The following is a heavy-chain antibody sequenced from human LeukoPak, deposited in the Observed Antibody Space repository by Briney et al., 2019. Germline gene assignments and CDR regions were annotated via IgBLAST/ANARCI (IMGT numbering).Heavy chain of an antibody. V-gene: IGHV1-69*05. CDR2: IIPIFGTA. J-gene: IGHJ4*02. Sequence: SVKLSCKASGCTFSSYAISWVRQAPGQGLEWMGGIIPIFGTANYAQKFQGRVTITTDESTSTAYIELSSLRAEDTAVYYCARGTELLRTPTIYYDYWGREPWSPSPQ. CDR3: ARGTELLRTPTIYYDY. D-gene: IGHD1-26*01. CDR1: GCTFSSYA.